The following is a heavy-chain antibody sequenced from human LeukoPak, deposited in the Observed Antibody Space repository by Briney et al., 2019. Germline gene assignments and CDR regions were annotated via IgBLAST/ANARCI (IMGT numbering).Heavy chain of an antibody. J-gene: IGHJ5*02. V-gene: IGHV3-23*01. CDR1: GFTFSSYA. CDR2: ISGSGGST. Sequence: GGSLRLSCAASGFTFSSYAMSWVRQAPGKGLEWVSAISGSGGSTYYADSVKGRFTISRDNSKNTLYLQMNSLRAEDTAVYYCAKVGHYYGSGSYWANWFDPWGQGTLVTVSS. D-gene: IGHD3-10*01. CDR3: AKVGHYYGSGSYWANWFDP.